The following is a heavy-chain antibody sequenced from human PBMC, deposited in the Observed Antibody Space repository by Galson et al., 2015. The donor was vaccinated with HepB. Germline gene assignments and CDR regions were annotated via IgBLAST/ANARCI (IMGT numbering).Heavy chain of an antibody. V-gene: IGHV1-69*13. D-gene: IGHD1-26*01. CDR1: GGTFSSYA. CDR3: ARGVARYSGSYHRGWFDP. CDR2: IIPIFGTA. J-gene: IGHJ5*02. Sequence: SVKVSCKASGGTFSSYAISWVRQAPGQGLEWMGGIIPIFGTANYAQKFQGRVTITADESTSTAYMELSSLRSEDTAVYYCARGVARYSGSYHRGWFDPWGQGTLVTVSS.